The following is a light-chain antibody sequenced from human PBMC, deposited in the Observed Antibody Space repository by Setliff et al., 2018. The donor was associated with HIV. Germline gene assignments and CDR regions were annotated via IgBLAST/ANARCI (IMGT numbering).Light chain of an antibody. V-gene: IGKV3-20*01. J-gene: IGKJ1*01. CDR2: GAS. CDR3: QQYGRSPWT. Sequence: ELVLTQSPGTLSLSPGERATLSCRASQTVTSSYLAWYQQKPGQAPRLLIYGASSRATGIPDRFSGSGAGTDFTLTISRLEPEDFAVYYCQQYGRSPWTFGQGTKVDIK. CDR1: QTVTSSY.